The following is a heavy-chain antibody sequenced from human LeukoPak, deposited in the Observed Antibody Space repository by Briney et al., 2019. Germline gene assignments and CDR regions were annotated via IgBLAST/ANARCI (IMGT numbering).Heavy chain of an antibody. CDR1: GFTFRSYW. J-gene: IGHJ4*02. V-gene: IGHV3-7*01. Sequence: PGGSLRLSCAASGFTFRSYWMSWVRQAPGKGLEWVANIKQDGSEKYYVDSVKGRFTISRDNAKNSLYLQMNSLRAEDTAVYYCANPWGPYTGEGYWGQGTLVTVSS. CDR2: IKQDGSEK. D-gene: IGHD3-16*01. CDR3: ANPWGPYTGEGY.